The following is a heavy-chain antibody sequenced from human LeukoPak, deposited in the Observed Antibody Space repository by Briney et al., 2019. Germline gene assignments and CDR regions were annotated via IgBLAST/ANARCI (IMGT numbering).Heavy chain of an antibody. Sequence: SGTLSLTCAVSGGSISSSNWWSWVRQPPGKGLEWIGEIYHSGSTNYNPSLKSRVTISVDKSKNQFSLKLSSVTAADTAVYYCARDQRGYYYDSSGYYPWGQGTLVTVSS. J-gene: IGHJ5*02. V-gene: IGHV4-4*02. CDR1: GGSISSSNW. CDR3: ARDQRGYYYDSSGYYP. D-gene: IGHD3-22*01. CDR2: IYHSGST.